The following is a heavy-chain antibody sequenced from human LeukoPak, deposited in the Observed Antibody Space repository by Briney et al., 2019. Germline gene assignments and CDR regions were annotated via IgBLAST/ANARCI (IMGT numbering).Heavy chain of an antibody. Sequence: GGSLRLSCAASGFTISGFYMTWVRQAPGKGLEWVSVINSGGGTYYADSVRGRFTISRDNSKNTLSLQMNSLRAEDTAVYYCAKGQSVGYCSGGSCPMDVWGQGTTVTVSS. CDR3: AKGQSVGYCSGGSCPMDV. CDR2: INSGGGT. J-gene: IGHJ6*02. D-gene: IGHD2-15*01. CDR1: GFTISGFY. V-gene: IGHV3-66*01.